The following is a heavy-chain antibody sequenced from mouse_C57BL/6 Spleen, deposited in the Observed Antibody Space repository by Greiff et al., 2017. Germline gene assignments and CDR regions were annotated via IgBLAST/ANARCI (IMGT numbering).Heavy chain of an antibody. CDR1: GYTFTDYY. CDR3: ASRYSRHYYYAMDY. Sequence: VQLQQSGPELVKPGASVKISCKASGYTFTDYYMNWVKQSHGKSLEWIGDINPNNGGTSYNQKFKGKATLTVDKSSSTAYMELRSLTSEDSAVYYCASRYSRHYYYAMDYWGQGTSVTVSS. D-gene: IGHD1-1*01. V-gene: IGHV1-26*01. J-gene: IGHJ4*01. CDR2: INPNNGGT.